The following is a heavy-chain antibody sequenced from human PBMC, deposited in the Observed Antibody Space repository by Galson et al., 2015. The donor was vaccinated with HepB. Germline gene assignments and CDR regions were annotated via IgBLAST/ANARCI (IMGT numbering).Heavy chain of an antibody. J-gene: IGHJ3*01. CDR2: IWYDGSNK. V-gene: IGHV3-33*06. CDR3: AKVAGSYYNPRPNDAFDF. Sequence: SLRLSCAASGFTFSSYGMHWVRQAPGKGLEWVAVIWYDGSNKYYADSVKGRFTISRDNSKNTLYLQLNSLRAEDTAVYYCAKVAGSYYNPRPNDAFDFWGQGTMVTVSS. D-gene: IGHD3-10*01. CDR1: GFTFSSYG.